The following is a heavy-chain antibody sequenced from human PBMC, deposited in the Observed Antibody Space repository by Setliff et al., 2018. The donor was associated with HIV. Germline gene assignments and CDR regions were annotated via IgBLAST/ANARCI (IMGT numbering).Heavy chain of an antibody. Sequence: GASVKVSCKASGYRFTGFAIRWVRQAPGQRFEWMGWINAGTGNTKYSQKFQDRVTISRDIHANTAYMELSSLRSEDTAIYYCARSLREYSYGSPDYWGPGTLVT. CDR1: GYRFTGFA. CDR3: ARSLREYSYGSPDY. V-gene: IGHV1-3*01. J-gene: IGHJ4*02. D-gene: IGHD5-18*01. CDR2: INAGTGNT.